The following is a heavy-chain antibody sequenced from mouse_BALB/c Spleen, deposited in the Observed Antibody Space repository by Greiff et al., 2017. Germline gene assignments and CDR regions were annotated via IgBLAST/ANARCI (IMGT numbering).Heavy chain of an antibody. V-gene: IGHV1-7*01. J-gene: IGHJ1*01. Sequence: QVQLQQSGAELAKPGASVKMSCKASGYTFTSYWMHWVKQRPGQGLEWIGYINPSTGYTEYNQKFKDKATLTADKSSSTAYMQLSSLTSEDSAVYYCARDYGGSYGYFDVWGAGTTVTVSS. CDR1: GYTFTSYW. CDR2: INPSTGYT. D-gene: IGHD1-1*01. CDR3: ARDYGGSYGYFDV.